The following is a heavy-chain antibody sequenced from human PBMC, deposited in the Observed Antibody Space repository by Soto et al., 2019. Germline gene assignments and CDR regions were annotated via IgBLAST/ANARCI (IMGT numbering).Heavy chain of an antibody. J-gene: IGHJ3*02. V-gene: IGHV3-30*18. CDR2: ISYDGSNK. D-gene: IGHD3-10*01. CDR1: GFTFSSYG. CDR3: ANPHGSGSAFDI. Sequence: GSLRLSCAASGFTFSSYGMHWVRQAPGKGLEWVAVISYDGSNKYYADSVKGRFTISRDNSKNTLYLQMNSLRAEDTAVYYCANPHGSGSAFDIWGQGTMVTVSS.